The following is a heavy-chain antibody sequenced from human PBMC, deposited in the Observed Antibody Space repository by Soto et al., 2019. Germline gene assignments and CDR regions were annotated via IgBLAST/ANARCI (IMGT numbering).Heavy chain of an antibody. D-gene: IGHD6-6*01. V-gene: IGHV4-30-4*01. Sequence: SETLSLTCTVSVGSISGGGYYWSWIRQPPGKGLEWIGHIHYSGSTYYIPSLKSRITISIDTSKNQVSLKLSSVTAADTAVYYCARGQAYSSSSQLDYWGRGTLVTV. CDR2: IHYSGST. CDR3: ARGQAYSSSSQLDY. J-gene: IGHJ4*02. CDR1: VGSISGGGYY.